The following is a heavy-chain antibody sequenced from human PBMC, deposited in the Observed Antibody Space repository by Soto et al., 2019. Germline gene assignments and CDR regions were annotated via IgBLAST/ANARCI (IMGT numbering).Heavy chain of an antibody. Sequence: EVQLVESGGGLVQPGGSLRLSCAASGFTFSSYAMHWVRQAPGKGLEYVSAISSNGGSTYYANSVKGRFTISRDNSKNTLYLQMGSLRAEDIAVYYCARGGSALPSDADYWGQGTLVTDSS. V-gene: IGHV3-64*01. CDR2: ISSNGGST. J-gene: IGHJ4*02. CDR1: GFTFSSYA. D-gene: IGHD3-16*01. CDR3: ARGGSALPSDADY.